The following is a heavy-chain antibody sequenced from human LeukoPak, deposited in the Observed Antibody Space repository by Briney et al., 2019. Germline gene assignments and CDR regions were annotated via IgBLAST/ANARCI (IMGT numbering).Heavy chain of an antibody. D-gene: IGHD2-15*01. CDR2: ISSSSSYI. CDR3: ARGCSGGSCYSSPGWFDP. J-gene: IGHJ5*02. V-gene: IGHV3-21*01. CDR1: GFTFSSSS. Sequence: GGSLRLSCEAPGFTFSSSSMNWVRQAPGKGLEWVSSISSSSSYIYYADSLKGRFTISRDNAKNSLYLQMNSLGAEDTAVYYCARGCSGGSCYSSPGWFDPWGQGTLVSVSS.